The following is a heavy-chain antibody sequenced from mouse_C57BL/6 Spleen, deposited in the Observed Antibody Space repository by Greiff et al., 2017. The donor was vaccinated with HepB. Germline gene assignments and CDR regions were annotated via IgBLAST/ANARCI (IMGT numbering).Heavy chain of an antibody. CDR2: INPNHGGT. D-gene: IGHD1-1*01. J-gene: IGHJ1*03. Sequence: EVQPQQSGPELVKPGASVKIPCKASGYTFTEYNMDWVKQSDGKSLEWIGDINPNHGGTIYTQKFKGKATLTVDKSSSTAYMELRSLTSEDTAVYYCARSIYYYGSGYFDVWGTGTTVTVSS. V-gene: IGHV1-18*01. CDR1: GYTFTEYN. CDR3: ARSIYYYGSGYFDV.